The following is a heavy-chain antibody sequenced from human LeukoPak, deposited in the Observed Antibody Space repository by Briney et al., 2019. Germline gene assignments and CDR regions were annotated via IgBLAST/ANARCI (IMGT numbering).Heavy chain of an antibody. J-gene: IGHJ6*03. D-gene: IGHD2-2*01. V-gene: IGHV4-61*02. CDR3: ARGHSHCSSTSCYVYYYYYYYMDV. CDR1: GGSISSGSYY. Sequence: PSETLSLTCTGSGGSISSGSYYRSWIRQPAGKGLEWIGRIYTSGSTNYNPSLKSRVIISVDTSKNQFSLKLSSVTAADTAVYYCARGHSHCSSTSCYVYYYYYYYMDVWGKGTTVTVSS. CDR2: IYTSGST.